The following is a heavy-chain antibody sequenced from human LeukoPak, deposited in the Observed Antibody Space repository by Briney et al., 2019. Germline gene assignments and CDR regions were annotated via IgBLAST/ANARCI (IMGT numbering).Heavy chain of an antibody. Sequence: ASVKVSCKASGYTFTSYGISWVRQAPGQGLERMGWINAYNGNTNSAQKLQGRVTMTTDTSTSIAYMVMRSLISDDTAVYYCARALLLRGVMIGNDYWGQGTLVTVSS. D-gene: IGHD3-10*01. J-gene: IGHJ4*02. CDR2: INAYNGNT. V-gene: IGHV1-18*01. CDR3: ARALLLRGVMIGNDY. CDR1: GYTFTSYG.